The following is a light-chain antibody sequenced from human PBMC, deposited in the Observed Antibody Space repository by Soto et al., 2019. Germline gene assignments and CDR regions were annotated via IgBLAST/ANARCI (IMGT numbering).Light chain of an antibody. Sequence: QSVLTQPRSVSGSPGQSVAISCTGTSTDIGGYNYVSWYQQHPGKAPKVMIYDVDKRPSGVPDRFSGSKSGNTASLTISDLQTEDEADYFCFSFTTTSTHVFGTGTKVTVL. CDR3: FSFTTTSTHV. V-gene: IGLV2-11*01. CDR2: DVD. CDR1: STDIGGYNY. J-gene: IGLJ1*01.